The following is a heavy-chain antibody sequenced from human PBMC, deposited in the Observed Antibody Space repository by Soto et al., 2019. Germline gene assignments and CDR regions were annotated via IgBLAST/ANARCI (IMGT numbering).Heavy chain of an antibody. CDR3: ARGFYDYVWGSYRYMGGVDY. CDR2: MNPNSGNT. D-gene: IGHD3-16*02. Sequence: QVQLVQSGAEVKKPGASVKVSCKASGYTFTSYDINWVRQATGQGLEWMGWMNPNSGNTGYAQKFRGRVTMTRNTSISTAYMELSSLRSEDTAVYYCARGFYDYVWGSYRYMGGVDYWGQGTLVTVSS. V-gene: IGHV1-8*01. CDR1: GYTFTSYD. J-gene: IGHJ4*02.